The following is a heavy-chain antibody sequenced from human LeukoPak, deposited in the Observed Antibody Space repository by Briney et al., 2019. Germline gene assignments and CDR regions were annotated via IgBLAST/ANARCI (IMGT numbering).Heavy chain of an antibody. CDR3: AKPPYSSSWAIDY. Sequence: GGSLRLCCAASGFTFSSYAMSWVRQAPGKGLEWVSAISTSGGTTYYADSVKGRFTISRDNSKNTLYLQMNSLRAEDTALYYCAKPPYSSSWAIDYWGQGTLVTVSS. J-gene: IGHJ4*02. V-gene: IGHV3-23*01. CDR1: GFTFSSYA. D-gene: IGHD6-13*01. CDR2: ISTSGGTT.